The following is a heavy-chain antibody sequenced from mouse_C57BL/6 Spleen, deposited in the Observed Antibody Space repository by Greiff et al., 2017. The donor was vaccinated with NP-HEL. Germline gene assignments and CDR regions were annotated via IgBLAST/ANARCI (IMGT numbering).Heavy chain of an antibody. D-gene: IGHD1-1*01. CDR2: ISYDGSN. CDR3: ARGDYGSSYGAY. J-gene: IGHJ3*01. V-gene: IGHV3-6*01. Sequence: EVQLQESGPGLVKPSQSLSLTCSVTGYSITSGYYWNWIRQFPGNKLEWMGYISYDGSNNYNPSLKNRISITRDPSKNQFFLKLNSVTTEDTATYYGARGDYGSSYGAYWGQGTLVTVSA. CDR1: GYSITSGYY.